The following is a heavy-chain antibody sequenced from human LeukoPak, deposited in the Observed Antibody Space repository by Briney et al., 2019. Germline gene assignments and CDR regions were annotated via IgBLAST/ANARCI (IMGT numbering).Heavy chain of an antibody. CDR1: GFTFDVYG. CDR3: ARESLGDQLLFWYFDL. Sequence: GGSLRLSCAASGFTFDVYGMSWVRDAAGKGLEWVSGINWNGGSAGYEDSVKGRFTISRDNAKNSLYLQMNSLRAEDTALYYCARESLGDQLLFWYFDLWGRGTLVTVSS. CDR2: INWNGGSA. J-gene: IGHJ2*01. D-gene: IGHD2-2*01. V-gene: IGHV3-20*04.